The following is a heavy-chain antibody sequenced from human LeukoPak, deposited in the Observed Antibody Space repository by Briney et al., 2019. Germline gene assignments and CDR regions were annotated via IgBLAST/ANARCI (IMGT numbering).Heavy chain of an antibody. J-gene: IGHJ6*02. D-gene: IGHD6-13*01. Sequence: SVKVSCKASGGTFSSYAISWVRQAPGQGLEWMGRIIPILGIANYAQKFQGRVTITADKSTSTAYMELSSLRSEDTAVYYCARDLSRSFSSSWYGETIIDYNYYGMDVWGQGTTVIVSS. CDR3: ARDLSRSFSSSWYGETIIDYNYYGMDV. V-gene: IGHV1-69*04. CDR2: IIPILGIA. CDR1: GGTFSSYA.